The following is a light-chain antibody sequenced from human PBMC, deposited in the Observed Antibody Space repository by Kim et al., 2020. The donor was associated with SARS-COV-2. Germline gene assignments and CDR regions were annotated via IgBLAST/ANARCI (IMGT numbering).Light chain of an antibody. V-gene: IGLV1-44*01. J-gene: IGLJ3*02. CDR2: DKN. CDR3: AAWDDSLSRWV. Sequence: QSVLTQPPSASQTPGQRVTISCSGSSSNIGSNPVSWYQQVPGTAPKLLIYDKNQRPSGVPDRFSGSESDTSASLAISGLQSDDEADYYCAAWDDSLSRWVFGGGTQLTVL. CDR1: SSNIGSNP.